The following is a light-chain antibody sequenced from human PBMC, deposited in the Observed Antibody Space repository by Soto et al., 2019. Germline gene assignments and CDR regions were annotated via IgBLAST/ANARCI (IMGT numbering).Light chain of an antibody. CDR2: DAS. Sequence: EIVVTQSPATLSVSPGDRATLSCTSSQNVTRSLAWYQQKPGQTPRLLIYDASSRAAGIPDRFNGGGSGTEFTLTISSLQSEDFALYFCHQYDTWWTFGQGTRV. CDR1: QNVTRS. J-gene: IGKJ1*01. CDR3: HQYDTWWT. V-gene: IGKV3-15*01.